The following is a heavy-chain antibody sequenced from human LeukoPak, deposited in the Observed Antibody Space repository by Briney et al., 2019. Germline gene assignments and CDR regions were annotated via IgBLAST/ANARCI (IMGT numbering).Heavy chain of an antibody. CDR2: IYYSGST. CDR3: ARNQYYYYGMDV. J-gene: IGHJ6*02. Sequence: PSETLSLTCTVSGGSISSSSYYWGWIRQPPGKGLEWIGSIYYSGSTYQNPPLRSRVTISVDTSKNQFSLKLSSVTAADTAVYYCARNQYYYYGMDVWGQGTTVTVSS. V-gene: IGHV4-39*07. CDR1: GGSISSSSYY.